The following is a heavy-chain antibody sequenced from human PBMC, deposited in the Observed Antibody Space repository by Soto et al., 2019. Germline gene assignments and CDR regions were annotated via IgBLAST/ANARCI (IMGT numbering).Heavy chain of an antibody. D-gene: IGHD3-3*01. J-gene: IGHJ4*02. CDR3: ARVSYYDFWSGYYRFDY. CDR1: GGSLSGYY. V-gene: IGHV4-34*01. Sequence: EILSLSCAVYGGSLSGYYWSWIRQPPGKGLEWIGEINHSGSTNYNPSLKSRVTISVDTSKNQFSLKLSSVNAADTAVYYCARVSYYDFWSGYYRFDYWGQGTLVTVSS. CDR2: INHSGST.